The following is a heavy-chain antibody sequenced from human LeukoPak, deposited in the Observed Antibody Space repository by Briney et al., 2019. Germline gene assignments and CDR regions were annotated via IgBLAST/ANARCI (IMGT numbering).Heavy chain of an antibody. CDR3: ARAYSGSYPYYFDY. Sequence: PSETLSLTCAVSGYSISSGYYWGGIRQPPGEGLEWIGSIYHSASTYYNPSLKSRVTISVDTSKNQFSLKLSSVTAADTAVYYCARAYSGSYPYYFDYWGQGTLVTVSS. CDR1: GYSISSGYY. V-gene: IGHV4-38-2*01. CDR2: IYHSAST. J-gene: IGHJ4*02. D-gene: IGHD1-26*01.